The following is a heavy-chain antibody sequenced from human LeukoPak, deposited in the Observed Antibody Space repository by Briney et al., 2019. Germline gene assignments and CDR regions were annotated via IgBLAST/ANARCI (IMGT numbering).Heavy chain of an antibody. J-gene: IGHJ4*02. CDR3: ASSRIAAAGTGDYFDY. CDR1: GGTFSSYA. Sequence: SVKVSCKAPGGTFSSYAISWVRQVPGQGLEWMGGIIPIFGTANYAQKFQGRVTITADESTSTAYMELSSLRSEDTAVYYCASSRIAAAGTGDYFDYWGQGTLVTVSS. D-gene: IGHD6-13*01. V-gene: IGHV1-69*13. CDR2: IIPIFGTA.